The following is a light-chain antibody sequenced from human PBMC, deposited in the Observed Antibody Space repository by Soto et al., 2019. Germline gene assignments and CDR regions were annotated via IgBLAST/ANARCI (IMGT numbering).Light chain of an antibody. CDR2: DAS. Sequence: EIVLTQSPATLSLSPGERATVSCRASQSVGSHLAWYQQKRGQAPRLLIYDASSRASGIPARFSGSGSGTDFTLTISSLEPEDFAVYYCQQGGNWPLTFGQGTRLEI. V-gene: IGKV3-11*01. CDR3: QQGGNWPLT. J-gene: IGKJ5*01. CDR1: QSVGSH.